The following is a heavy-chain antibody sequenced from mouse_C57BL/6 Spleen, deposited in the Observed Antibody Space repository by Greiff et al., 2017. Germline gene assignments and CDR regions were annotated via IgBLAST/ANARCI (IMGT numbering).Heavy chain of an antibody. Sequence: QVQLQQSGPELVKPGASVKISCKASGYAFSSSWMNWVKQRPGKGLEWIGRIYPGDGDTNYNGKFKGKATLTADKSSSTAYMQLSSLTSEDSAVYFCARWDWDYLDYWGQGTTLTVSS. CDR2: IYPGDGDT. V-gene: IGHV1-82*01. D-gene: IGHD4-1*01. CDR3: ARWDWDYLDY. J-gene: IGHJ2*01. CDR1: GYAFSSSW.